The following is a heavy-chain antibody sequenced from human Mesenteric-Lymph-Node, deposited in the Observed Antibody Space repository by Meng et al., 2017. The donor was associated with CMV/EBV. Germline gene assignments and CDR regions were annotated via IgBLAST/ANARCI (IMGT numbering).Heavy chain of an antibody. CDR3: ARDGQYSNYKNNWFDP. J-gene: IGHJ5*02. D-gene: IGHD2/OR15-2a*01. Sequence: GVTFSRSTVSWVRQAPGQGLEWMGRIIPILGVAKYAEKFKGGITISAVMARTTSYMELSNLNSEDTAVYYCARDGQYSNYKNNWFDPWGQGTLVTVSS. CDR1: GVTFSRST. V-gene: IGHV1-69*04. CDR2: IIPILGVA.